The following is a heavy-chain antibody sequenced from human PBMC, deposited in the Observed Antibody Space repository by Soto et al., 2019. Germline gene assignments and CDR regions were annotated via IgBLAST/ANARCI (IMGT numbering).Heavy chain of an antibody. CDR2: ISSTADGT. J-gene: IGHJ4*02. D-gene: IGHD1-26*01. V-gene: IGHV3-23*01. CDR3: AQAISRERQIDY. CDR1: GLTFSNYA. Sequence: EVQLLESGGGLVQPGGSLRLSCAASGLTFSNYAMGWVRQAPGKGLEWVSTISSTADGTDYADSVKGRFTISRDNSKNTLYLQVNSLRAEDTAVYYCAQAISRERQIDYWGQGTLVTVSS.